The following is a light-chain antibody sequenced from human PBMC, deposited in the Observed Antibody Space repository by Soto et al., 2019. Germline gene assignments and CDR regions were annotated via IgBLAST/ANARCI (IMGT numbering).Light chain of an antibody. Sequence: EVVMTQSPVTLSVSPGERATLSCRASQNVNSNLAWYRQKPGQAPRLLIYGASTRATGIPARFSGSGSGTEFTLTISSLQSEEVAIYYCQKYYSGPPLTFGGGTKVDIK. V-gene: IGKV3-15*01. CDR1: QNVNSN. CDR3: QKYYSGPPLT. J-gene: IGKJ4*01. CDR2: GAS.